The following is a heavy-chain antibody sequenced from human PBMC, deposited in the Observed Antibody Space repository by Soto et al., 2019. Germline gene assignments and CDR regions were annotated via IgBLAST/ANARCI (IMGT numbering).Heavy chain of an antibody. Sequence: PSETLSLTCTVSGGSIKSYYWTWIRQSPGRGLEWIGHLYYGGSTNYNPSLESRVTMSMDTSKNQFSLRLTSVTAADTAVYYCAGEGALATFGALWGQGTRVTVSS. CDR2: LYYGGST. CDR3: AGEGALATFGAL. V-gene: IGHV4-59*01. D-gene: IGHD3-3*01. CDR1: GGSIKSYY. J-gene: IGHJ4*02.